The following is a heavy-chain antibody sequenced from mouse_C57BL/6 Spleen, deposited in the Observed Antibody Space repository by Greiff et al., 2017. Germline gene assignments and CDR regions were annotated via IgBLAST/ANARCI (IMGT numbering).Heavy chain of an antibody. CDR1: GYTFTSYG. CDR2: IYPRSGNT. V-gene: IGHV1-81*01. CDR3: ARWKGYDYDDAMDY. Sequence: LEESGAELARPGASVKLSCKASGYTFTSYGISWVKQRTGQGLEWIGEIYPRSGNTYYNEKFKGKATLTADKSSSTAYMELRSLTSEDSAVYFCARWKGYDYDDAMDYWGQGTSVTVSS. J-gene: IGHJ4*01. D-gene: IGHD2-4*01.